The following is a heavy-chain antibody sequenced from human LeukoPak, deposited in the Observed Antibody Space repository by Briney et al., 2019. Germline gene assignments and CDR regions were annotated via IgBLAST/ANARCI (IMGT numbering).Heavy chain of an antibody. J-gene: IGHJ4*02. CDR2: ISNNGGSA. CDR3: AKDILTGYHYFDY. CDR1: GFTFSSYA. D-gene: IGHD3-9*01. Sequence: GGSLRLSCAASGFTFSSYAMSWVRQAPGKGLEWVSVISNNGGSAYNADSVKGRFTISRDNLKNTLYLQMNSLRAEDTAVYYRAKDILTGYHYFDYWGQGILVTVSS. V-gene: IGHV3-23*01.